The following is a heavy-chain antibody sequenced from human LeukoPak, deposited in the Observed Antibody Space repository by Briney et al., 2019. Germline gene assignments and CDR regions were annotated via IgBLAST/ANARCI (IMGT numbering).Heavy chain of an antibody. J-gene: IGHJ1*01. Sequence: PGRSLRLSCAASGFTFSSYAIHWVRQAPGKGLEWVAVISYDGSNKYYADSVKGRFTISRDNSKNTLYLQMSSLRAEDTAVYYCARVASFPCGGVMVIDEYFQLWGQGTLVSVSS. V-gene: IGHV3-30-3*01. CDR1: GFTFSSYA. D-gene: IGHD3-16*01. CDR3: ARVASFPCGGVMVIDEYFQL. CDR2: ISYDGSNK.